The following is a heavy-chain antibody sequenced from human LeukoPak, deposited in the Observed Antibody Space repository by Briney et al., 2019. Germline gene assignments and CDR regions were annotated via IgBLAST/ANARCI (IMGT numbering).Heavy chain of an antibody. D-gene: IGHD6-13*01. Sequence: TGGSLRLSREASGFTFRSYSMNWVRQAPGKGLEWISYISRSTNSISYADSVKGRFTISRDNAKNSLFLQVNNLRDEDTAVYYCARDRGPGIKPAGTVGMDVWGQGTTVTVSS. CDR1: GFTFRSYS. J-gene: IGHJ6*02. CDR3: ARDRGPGIKPAGTVGMDV. V-gene: IGHV3-48*02. CDR2: ISRSTNSI.